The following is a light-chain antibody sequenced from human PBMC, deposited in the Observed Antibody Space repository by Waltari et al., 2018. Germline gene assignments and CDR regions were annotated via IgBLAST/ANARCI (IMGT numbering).Light chain of an antibody. CDR2: DTS. CDR3: QQRYSWPPIT. J-gene: IGKJ5*01. V-gene: IGKV3-11*01. CDR1: QSVRSY. Sequence: EVVLTQSPATLSLSPGERATLSCRASQSVRSYLGWYQQKPGQAPRLLISDTSNRATGFPARFSGSGSGTDFTLTISSLEPEDFAVYYCQQRYSWPPITFGQGTRLEIK.